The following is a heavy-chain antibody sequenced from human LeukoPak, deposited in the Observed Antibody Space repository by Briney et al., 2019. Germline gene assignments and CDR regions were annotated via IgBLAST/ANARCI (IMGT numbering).Heavy chain of an antibody. Sequence: RPSETLSLTCTVSGGSISSSNWNWIRQPPGKGLEWIGYIYYSGSTNYNPSLKSRVTISVDTSNNQFSLKLSSVTAADTAVYYCARRARALDYWGQGTLVTVSS. CDR1: GGSISSSN. J-gene: IGHJ4*02. CDR2: IYYSGST. CDR3: ARRARALDY. V-gene: IGHV4-59*08.